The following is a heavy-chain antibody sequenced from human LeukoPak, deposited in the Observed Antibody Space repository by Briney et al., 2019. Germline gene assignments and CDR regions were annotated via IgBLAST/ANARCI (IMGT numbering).Heavy chain of an antibody. CDR1: GFTFSSYW. J-gene: IGHJ4*02. CDR2: IKQDGSEK. CDR3: ARVGGRYSPLGY. Sequence: GGSLRLSCAASGFTFSSYWMSWIRQAPGKGLEWVANIKQDGSEKYYVDSVKGRFTISRDNAKNSLYLQMISLRAEDTAVYYCARVGGRYSPLGYWGQGTLVTVSS. V-gene: IGHV3-7*01. D-gene: IGHD3-16*02.